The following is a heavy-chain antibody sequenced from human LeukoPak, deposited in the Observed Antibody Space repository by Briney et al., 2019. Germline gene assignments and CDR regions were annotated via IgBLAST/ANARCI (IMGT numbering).Heavy chain of an antibody. CDR1: GFTFSSYE. CDR3: ARSTPSGWYLVGVFDL. CDR2: ISSSGSTI. D-gene: IGHD6-19*01. J-gene: IGHJ3*01. Sequence: PGGSLRLSCAASGFTFSSYEMNWVRQAPGKGLEWVSYISSSGSTIYYADSVKGRFTISRDNAKNSLYLQMNSLRAEDTAVYYCARSTPSGWYLVGVFDLWGQGTMVTVSS. V-gene: IGHV3-48*03.